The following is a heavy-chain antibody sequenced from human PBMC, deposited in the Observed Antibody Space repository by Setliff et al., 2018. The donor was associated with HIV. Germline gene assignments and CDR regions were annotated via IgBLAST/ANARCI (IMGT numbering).Heavy chain of an antibody. V-gene: IGHV4-31*03. Sequence: SETLSLTCTVSGVSISSGGYYWSWIRQHPGKGLEWIGYIYYSRSTYYNPSLKSRVTISVGTSKTQFSLKLSSVTAADTAVYYCARDDRCSGDTCYYYWSQGALVTGSS. CDR1: GVSISSGGYY. J-gene: IGHJ4*02. CDR3: ARDDRCSGDTCYYY. D-gene: IGHD2-15*01. CDR2: IYYSRST.